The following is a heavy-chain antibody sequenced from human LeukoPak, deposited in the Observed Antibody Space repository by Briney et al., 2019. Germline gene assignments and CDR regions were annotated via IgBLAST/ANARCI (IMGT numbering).Heavy chain of an antibody. CDR3: ARDRRWGSGYNYGMDV. D-gene: IGHD2-21*01. J-gene: IGHJ6*02. CDR2: ISGWTSSQ. V-gene: IGHV3-11*05. Sequence: GGSLRLSCAASGFTFSDYYMSWIRQAPGKGLEWVSYISGWTSSQNSAGSVKGRFTISRDNAKNSLYLEMSRLRAEDTVVYYGARDRRWGSGYNYGMDVWGQGTTVSVSS. CDR1: GFTFSDYY.